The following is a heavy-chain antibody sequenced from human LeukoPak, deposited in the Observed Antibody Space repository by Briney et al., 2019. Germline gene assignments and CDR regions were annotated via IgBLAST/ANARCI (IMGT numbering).Heavy chain of an antibody. J-gene: IGHJ5*02. CDR3: TRPLGAAAGTYFDP. CDR1: GFTFSGAA. D-gene: IGHD6-13*01. V-gene: IGHV3-73*01. CDR2: IRSKPNNYAT. Sequence: PGGSLGLSCTASGFTFSGAAMHWVRQASGKGPEWVGHIRSKPNNYATAYAASVKGRFTISRDDSKNTAYLQMNSLKIEDIAVYYCTRPLGAAAGTYFDPWGQGTLVTVSS.